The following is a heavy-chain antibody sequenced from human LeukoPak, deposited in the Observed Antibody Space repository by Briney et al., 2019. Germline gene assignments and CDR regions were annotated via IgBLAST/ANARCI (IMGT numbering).Heavy chain of an antibody. D-gene: IGHD6-13*01. CDR3: ARAGIAAAAPDY. CDR1: GFTFSSYA. J-gene: IGHJ4*02. Sequence: PGGSLRLSCVASGFTFSSYAMHWVRQAPGKGLEWVAVISYDGSNKYYADSVKGRFTISRDNSKNTLYLQMNSLRAEDTAVYYCARAGIAAAAPDYWGQGTLVTVSS. V-gene: IGHV3-30-3*01. CDR2: ISYDGSNK.